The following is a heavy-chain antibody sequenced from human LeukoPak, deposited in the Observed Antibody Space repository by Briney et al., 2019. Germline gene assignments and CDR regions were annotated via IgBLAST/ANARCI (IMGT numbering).Heavy chain of an antibody. Sequence: GESLKISCKGSGYSFTSYWIGWVRQMPGKGLEWMGIIYPGDSDTRCSPSFQGQVTISADKSISTAYLQWSSLKASDTAMYYCARGKIQLWLQTVTWGQGTLVTVSS. CDR3: ARGKIQLWLQTVT. J-gene: IGHJ5*02. D-gene: IGHD5-18*01. CDR1: GYSFTSYW. CDR2: IYPGDSDT. V-gene: IGHV5-51*01.